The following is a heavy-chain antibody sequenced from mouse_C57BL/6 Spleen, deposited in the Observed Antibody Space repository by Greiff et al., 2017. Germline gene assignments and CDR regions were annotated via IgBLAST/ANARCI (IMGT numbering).Heavy chain of an antibody. D-gene: IGHD1-1*01. CDR3: ASGDDYGSSHFDY. Sequence: VQLQQPGAELVKPGASVKMSCKASGYTFPSSWLTWVTQGPGQGLAWIGDIYPGSGSTNYNEKFKSKATLTADTSASTAYMQLRSLPSEDSAGYDCASGDDYGSSHFDYWGQGTTLTVSS. CDR1: GYTFPSSW. V-gene: IGHV1-55*01. J-gene: IGHJ2*01. CDR2: IYPGSGST.